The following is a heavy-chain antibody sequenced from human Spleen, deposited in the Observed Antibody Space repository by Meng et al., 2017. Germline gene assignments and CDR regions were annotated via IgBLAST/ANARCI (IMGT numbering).Heavy chain of an antibody. J-gene: IGHJ4*02. CDR3: ARGGPIDY. D-gene: IGHD1-26*01. Sequence: HLKESGPGLVKPSETWSLTCTVSGGSVSNAIYFWSWIRQPPGKGLEWVCYFYYSGSTNYNPSLKSRVTISVDTSKNQFSLRLSSVTAADTAVYYCARGGPIDYWGQGTLVTVSS. V-gene: IGHV4-61*01. CDR1: GGSVSNAIYF. CDR2: FYYSGST.